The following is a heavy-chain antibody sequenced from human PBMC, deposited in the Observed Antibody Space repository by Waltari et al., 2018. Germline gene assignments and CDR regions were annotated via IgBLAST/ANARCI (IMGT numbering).Heavy chain of an antibody. V-gene: IGHV1-3*04. CDR3: ARLVHDAFDI. CDR1: GFIFTSYA. J-gene: IGHJ3*02. D-gene: IGHD6-6*01. CDR2: INTGSGAP. Sequence: QVQLVQSGAEVKKPGASVKVSCKASGFIFTSYAIHWVRQAPGQRLEWMGWINTGSGAPRYSQKFQGRVTITRDTSASTAYMELSSLRSEDTAVYYCARLVHDAFDIWGQGTMVTVSS.